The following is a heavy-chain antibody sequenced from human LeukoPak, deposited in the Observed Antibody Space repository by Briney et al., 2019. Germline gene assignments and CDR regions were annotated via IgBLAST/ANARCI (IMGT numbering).Heavy chain of an antibody. V-gene: IGHV1-46*01. CDR3: ARDLIPYYDFWSGYSFDY. CDR1: GYTFTSYY. D-gene: IGHD3-3*01. J-gene: IGHJ4*02. Sequence: ASVKVSCKASGYTFTSYYMHWVRQAPGQGLEWMGIINPSGGSTSYAQKFQGRVTMTRDTSTSTVYMELSSLRSEDTAVYYCARDLIPYYDFWSGYSFDYWGQGTLVTVSS. CDR2: INPSGGST.